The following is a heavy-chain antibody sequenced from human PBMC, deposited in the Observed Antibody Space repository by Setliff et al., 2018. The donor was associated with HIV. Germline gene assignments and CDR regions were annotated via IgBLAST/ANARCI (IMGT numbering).Heavy chain of an antibody. V-gene: IGHV4-39*02. CDR2: IYYSGST. CDR3: ARDAGGSVGNYYFDY. J-gene: IGHJ4*02. Sequence: SETLSLTCIVSGVSTISSSSSYYWGWIRQPPGKGLEWIGTIYYSGSTYYNPSLKSRVTISVDTSKNQFSLKLSSVTAADTAVYYCARDAGGSVGNYYFDYWGQGTLVTVSS. CDR1: GVSTISSSSSYY. D-gene: IGHD2-15*01.